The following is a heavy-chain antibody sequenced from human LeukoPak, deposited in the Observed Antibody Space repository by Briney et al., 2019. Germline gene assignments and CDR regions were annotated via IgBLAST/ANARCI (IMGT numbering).Heavy chain of an antibody. V-gene: IGHV3-21*06. CDR1: GFIFNVYN. D-gene: IGHD2-21*02. J-gene: IGHJ4*02. CDR2: ITSSADSV. CDR3: ARLCGGDCNSKSPTDY. Sequence: GGSLRLSCAASGFIFNVYNMHWVRQAPGKGLGWVSSITSSADSVFYADSVQGRFSISRDNAKNSLFLQMNSLRAEDTAVYYCARLCGGDCNSKSPTDYWGQGTLVTVSS.